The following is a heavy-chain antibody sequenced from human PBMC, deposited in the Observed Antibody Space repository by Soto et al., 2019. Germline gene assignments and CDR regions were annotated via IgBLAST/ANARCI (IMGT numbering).Heavy chain of an antibody. V-gene: IGHV1-3*01. D-gene: IGHD3-16*01. CDR2: INGGNGNT. CDR3: ARGGLALMDV. Sequence: QVQPVHSGAEVKKPGASVKVSCKASGYTFTSYAMHWVRQAPGQRLEWMGWINGGNGNTKYSQKFQGRVTITRDTSASTAYMELSSLRSEDTAVYYCARGGLALMDVWGQGTTVTVSS. J-gene: IGHJ6*02. CDR1: GYTFTSYA.